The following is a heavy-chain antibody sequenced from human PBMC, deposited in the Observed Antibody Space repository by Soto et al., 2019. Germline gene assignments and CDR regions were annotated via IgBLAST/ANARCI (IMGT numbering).Heavy chain of an antibody. D-gene: IGHD2-15*01. Sequence: QLQLQESGPGLVKPSETLSLTCTVSGGSISSSSYYWGWIRQPPGKGLEWIGSIYYSGSTYYNPSPKSRVTISLDTSKNQFSLTLSSVTAADTAVYYCARHTPAISISDHWGQGTLVTVSS. CDR1: GGSISSSSYY. J-gene: IGHJ4*02. CDR3: ARHTPAISISDH. CDR2: IYYSGST. V-gene: IGHV4-39*01.